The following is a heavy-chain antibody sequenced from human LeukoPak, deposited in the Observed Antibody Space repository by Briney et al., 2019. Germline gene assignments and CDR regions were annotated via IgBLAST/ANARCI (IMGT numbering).Heavy chain of an antibody. J-gene: IGHJ5*02. D-gene: IGHD4-17*01. CDR2: ISSSSSYI. Sequence: GGSLRLSCTVSGFTVSSNSMSWVRQAPGKGLEWVSSISSSSSYIYYADSVKGRFTISRDNAKNSLYLQMNSLRAEDTAVYYCARGGKYGDALRFDPWGQGTLVTVSS. CDR1: GFTVSSNS. V-gene: IGHV3-21*01. CDR3: ARGGKYGDALRFDP.